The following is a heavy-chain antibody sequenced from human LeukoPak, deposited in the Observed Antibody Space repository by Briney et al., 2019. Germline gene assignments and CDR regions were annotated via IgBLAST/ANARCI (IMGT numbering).Heavy chain of an antibody. D-gene: IGHD2-15*01. CDR1: GYTFTSYD. Sequence: AASVKVSCKASGYTFTSYDINWVRQATGQGLEWMGWMNPNSGNTGYAQKFQGRVTMTRNTSISTAYMELSSLRSEDTAVYYCARARTGYCSGGSCYSMVYWGQGTLVTVSS. CDR3: ARARTGYCSGGSCYSMVY. V-gene: IGHV1-8*01. J-gene: IGHJ4*02. CDR2: MNPNSGNT.